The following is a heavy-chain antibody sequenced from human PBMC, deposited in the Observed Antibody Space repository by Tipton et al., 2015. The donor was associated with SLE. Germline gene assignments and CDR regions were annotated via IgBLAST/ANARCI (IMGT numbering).Heavy chain of an antibody. D-gene: IGHD3-16*01. CDR2: IDPGESDT. Sequence: VQLVQSGAEVKKPGESLKISCTASGYSFTNHWIGWVRQVPGKGLEWMGIIDPGESDTRYSPSFQGQVTMSVDKSISTAYVQWSSLKASDTAMYYCARRASGGLFDYWGQGTLVTVPS. CDR1: GYSFTNHW. CDR3: ARRASGGLFDY. V-gene: IGHV5-51*03. J-gene: IGHJ4*02.